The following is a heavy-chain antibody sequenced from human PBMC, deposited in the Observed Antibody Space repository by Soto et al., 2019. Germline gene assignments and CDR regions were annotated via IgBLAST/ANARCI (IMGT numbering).Heavy chain of an antibody. Sequence: GFLSVSWGASGFTLSDDYMSWIRQAPGKGLEWVSYISSSGGTIYYADSVKGRFTISRDNAKNSLFLQMNSLRADDTAVYYWARASSPRDPWLDYWGQGTLVTVSS. V-gene: IGHV3-11*01. CDR2: ISSSGGTI. CDR1: GFTLSDDY. CDR3: ARASSPRDPWLDY. D-gene: IGHD5-18*01. J-gene: IGHJ4*02.